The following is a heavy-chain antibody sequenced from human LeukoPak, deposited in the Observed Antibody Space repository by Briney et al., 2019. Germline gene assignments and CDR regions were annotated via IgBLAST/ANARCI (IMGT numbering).Heavy chain of an antibody. D-gene: IGHD6-19*01. CDR3: ARDVGSSGWYGGFTVA. V-gene: IGHV4-30-4*08. CDR2: IYYSGST. CDR1: GGSISSGDYY. Sequence: PSETLSLTCTVSGGSISSGDYYWSWIRQPPGKGLEWIGYIYYSGSTYYNPSLKSRVTISVDTSKNQFSLKLSSVTAADTAVYYSARDVGSSGWYGGFTVAWGQGTLVTVSS. J-gene: IGHJ5*02.